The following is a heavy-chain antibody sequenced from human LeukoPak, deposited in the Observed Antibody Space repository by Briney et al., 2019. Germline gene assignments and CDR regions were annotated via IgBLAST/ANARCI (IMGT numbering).Heavy chain of an antibody. Sequence: PGGSLRLSCEASGFNFNTYSMAWVRQAPGKGLEWVSIISRASESIFYADSVKGRFTISRDNSKNTLYLQMNSLRAEDTAVYYCAKFPDYILELKNWFDSWGQGTLVTVSS. CDR1: GFNFNTYS. V-gene: IGHV3-21*04. J-gene: IGHJ5*01. D-gene: IGHD1-7*01. CDR2: ISRASESI. CDR3: AKFPDYILELKNWFDS.